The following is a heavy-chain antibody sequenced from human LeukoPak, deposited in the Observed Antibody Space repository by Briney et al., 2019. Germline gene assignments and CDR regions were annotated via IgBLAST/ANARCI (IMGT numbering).Heavy chain of an antibody. CDR1: GRSISSYY. D-gene: IGHD2-2*01. V-gene: IGHV4-59*08. CDR3: ARLGNGYCSSTSCLRWYAFDI. J-gene: IGHJ3*02. Sequence: KSSETLSLLCTVSGRSISSYYWSWTRQPPGKGREWLGYIYYSGSTNYNPSLKSRVTISVDTPKNRFPLKLSSVTAADTAVYYCARLGNGYCSSTSCLRWYAFDIWGQGTMVTVSS. CDR2: IYYSGST.